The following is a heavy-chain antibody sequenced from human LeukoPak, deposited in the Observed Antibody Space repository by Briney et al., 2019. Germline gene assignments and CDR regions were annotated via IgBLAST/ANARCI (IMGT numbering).Heavy chain of an antibody. CDR3: ARASSGWANNAFDI. CDR1: GFTLSSYE. Sequence: GGSLRLSCAASGFTLSSYEMNWVRQTPGRGREWVSYISSSGSTIYYADSVKGRFTISRDNAKNSLYLQMNSLRAEDTAVYYCARASSGWANNAFDIWGQGTMVTVSS. D-gene: IGHD6-19*01. CDR2: ISSSGSTI. J-gene: IGHJ3*02. V-gene: IGHV3-48*03.